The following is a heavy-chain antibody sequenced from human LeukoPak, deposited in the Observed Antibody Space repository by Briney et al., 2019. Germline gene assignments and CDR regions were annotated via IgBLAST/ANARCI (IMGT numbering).Heavy chain of an antibody. CDR1: GYTFTSYD. D-gene: IGHD3-3*01. CDR2: MNPNSGNT. J-gene: IGHJ4*02. V-gene: IGHV1-8*01. Sequence: ASVKVSCKAPGYTFTSYDINWVRQATGQGLEWMGWMNPNSGNTGYAQKFQGRVTMTRNTSMSTAYMELSSLRSEDTAVYYCARGVPYDFWSGYYKGLVDYWGQGTLVTVSS. CDR3: ARGVPYDFWSGYYKGLVDY.